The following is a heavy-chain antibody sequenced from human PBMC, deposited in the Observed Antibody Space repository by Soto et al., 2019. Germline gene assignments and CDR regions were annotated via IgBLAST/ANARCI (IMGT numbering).Heavy chain of an antibody. Sequence: GESLNISCPCSGYTFSNFWIAWVRQLPGKGLEYMGIIYPGDSETRYSPSFHGKVTISADRSIGTAYLQWSSLEASDSAFYFCARSPRSSPYFDYWGQGALVTVSS. CDR1: GYTFSNFW. CDR3: ARSPRSSPYFDY. V-gene: IGHV5-51*01. J-gene: IGHJ4*02. CDR2: IYPGDSET. D-gene: IGHD6-13*01.